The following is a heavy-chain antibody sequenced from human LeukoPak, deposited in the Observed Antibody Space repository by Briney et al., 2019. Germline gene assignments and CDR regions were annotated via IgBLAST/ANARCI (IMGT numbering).Heavy chain of an antibody. V-gene: IGHV3-21*01. Sequence: GGSLRLSCAASGFTFRSYAMNWVRQAPGKGLEWVSSISGSSSYIYYADSVKGRFTISRDNAKNSLYLQMNSLRAEDTAVYYCARETTVTSYFDYWGQGTLVTVSS. CDR2: ISGSSSYI. J-gene: IGHJ4*02. CDR3: ARETTVTSYFDY. D-gene: IGHD4-17*01. CDR1: GFTFRSYA.